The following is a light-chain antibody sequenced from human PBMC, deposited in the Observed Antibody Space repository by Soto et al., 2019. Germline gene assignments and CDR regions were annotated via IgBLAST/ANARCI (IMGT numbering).Light chain of an antibody. V-gene: IGKV3-15*01. J-gene: IGKJ1*01. CDR2: GAS. CDR3: QQYYSTPRT. Sequence: VLTQSPGTLSLTSWVRSTLSFGASQSVSGNLAWYQQKPGQAPRLLIYGASTRATGIPARFTGSGSGTEFTLTISSLQAEDVAVYYCQQYYSTPRTFGQGTKVDIK. CDR1: QSVSGN.